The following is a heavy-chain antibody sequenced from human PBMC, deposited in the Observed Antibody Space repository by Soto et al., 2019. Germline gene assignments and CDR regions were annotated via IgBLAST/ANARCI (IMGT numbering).Heavy chain of an antibody. CDR3: ARGGSLYRYFDL. CDR1: GYTFTSYA. CDR2: INAGNGNT. Sequence: QVQLVQSGAEVKKPGASVKVSCKASGYTFTSYAMHWVRKAPGQRLEWMGWINAGNGNTKYSQKFQGRVTITRDTSASTAYMELRSLRSEDTAAYYCARGGSLYRYFDLWGRGTLVTVSS. J-gene: IGHJ2*01. D-gene: IGHD1-26*01. V-gene: IGHV1-3*01.